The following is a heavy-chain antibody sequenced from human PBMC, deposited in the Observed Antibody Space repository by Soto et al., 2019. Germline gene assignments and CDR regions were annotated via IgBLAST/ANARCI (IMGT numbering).Heavy chain of an antibody. CDR1: GGSISSYY. CDR2: IYYSGST. J-gene: IGHJ3*02. D-gene: IGHD6-19*01. CDR3: ARQQWLVLNAFDI. V-gene: IGHV4-59*01. Sequence: SETLSLTCTVSGGSISSYYWSWIRQPPGKGLEWIGYIYYSGSTNYNPSLKSRVTISVDTSKNQFSLKLSSVTAADTAVYYCARQQWLVLNAFDIWGRGTMVTVSS.